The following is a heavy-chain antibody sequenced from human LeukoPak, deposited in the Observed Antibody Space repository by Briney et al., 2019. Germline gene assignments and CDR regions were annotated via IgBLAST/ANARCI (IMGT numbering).Heavy chain of an antibody. CDR3: ATDYNGSGKPMFDY. CDR2: ISSSSSYI. CDR1: GFTFSSYS. D-gene: IGHD3-10*01. V-gene: IGHV3-21*04. Sequence: GGSLRLSCAASGFTFSSYSMNWVRQAPGKGLEWVSSISSSSSYIYYADSVKGRFTISRDNSKNTLNLQMNSLTVEDTAVYYCATDYNGSGKPMFDYWGQGTLVTVSS. J-gene: IGHJ4*02.